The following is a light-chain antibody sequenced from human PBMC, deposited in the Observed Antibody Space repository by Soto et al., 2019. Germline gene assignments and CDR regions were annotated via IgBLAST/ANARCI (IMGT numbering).Light chain of an antibody. V-gene: IGLV2-14*01. CDR3: SSYTSSSTRV. CDR1: SSDVGGYNY. CDR2: EVT. J-gene: IGLJ1*01. Sequence: SVLTQPASVSGSPGQSITISCTGTSSDVGGYNYVSWYQQHPGIAPKLMIYEVTNRPSGVSSRFSGSKSGNTASLTISGLQAEDEADYYCSSYTSSSTRVFGTGTKVTVL.